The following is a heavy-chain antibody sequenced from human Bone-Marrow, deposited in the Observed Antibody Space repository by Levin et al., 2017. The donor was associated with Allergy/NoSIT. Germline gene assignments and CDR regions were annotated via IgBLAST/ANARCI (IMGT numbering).Heavy chain of an antibody. CDR1: GGAINVGGSY. Sequence: SQTLSLTCTVSGGAINVGGSYWSWIRQHPGKGLEWIGFIYYSGSTFYSPSLKSRLTMSVETSKNQFSLKLRSVTAADTAVYYCARVLGSTPGHTHMVFDYWGQGALVTVSS. CDR3: ARVLGSTPGHTHMVFDY. CDR2: IYYSGST. V-gene: IGHV4-31*02. D-gene: IGHD2-8*01. J-gene: IGHJ4*02.